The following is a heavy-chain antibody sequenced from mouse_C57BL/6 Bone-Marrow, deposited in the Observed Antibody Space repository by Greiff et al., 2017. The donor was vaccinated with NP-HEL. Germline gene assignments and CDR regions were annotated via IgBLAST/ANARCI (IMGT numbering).Heavy chain of an antibody. D-gene: IGHD2-4*01. CDR2: ISSGGSYT. CDR3: ARLLIYYDYDGGRFAY. CDR1: GFTFSSYG. V-gene: IGHV5-6*01. Sequence: EVQRVESGGDLVKPGGSLKLSCAASGFTFSSYGMSWVRQTPDKRLEWVATISSGGSYTYYPDSVKGRFTISRDNAKNTLYLQMSSLKSEDTAMYYCARLLIYYDYDGGRFAYWGQGTLVTVSA. J-gene: IGHJ3*01.